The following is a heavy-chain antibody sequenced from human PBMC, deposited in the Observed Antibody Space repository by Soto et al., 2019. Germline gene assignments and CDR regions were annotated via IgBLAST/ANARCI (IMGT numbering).Heavy chain of an antibody. J-gene: IGHJ4*02. Sequence: KPSETLSLTSTASGGSISSYYWSWIRQPPGKGLEWIGYIYYSGSTNYNPSLKSRVTISVDTSKNQFSLKLSSVTAADTAMYYCARWLQLSQGTNYFDYWGQGTLVTVSS. CDR3: ARWLQLSQGTNYFDY. CDR1: GGSISSYY. CDR2: IYYSGST. V-gene: IGHV4-59*01. D-gene: IGHD5-12*01.